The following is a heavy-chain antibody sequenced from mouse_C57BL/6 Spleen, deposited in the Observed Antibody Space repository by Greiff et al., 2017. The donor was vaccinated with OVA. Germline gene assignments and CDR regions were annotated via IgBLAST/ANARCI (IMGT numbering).Heavy chain of an antibody. Sequence: QVQLQQSGPELVKPGASVKISCKASGYAFSSSWMNWVKQRPGKGLEWIGRIYPGDGDTNYNGKFKGKATLTADKSSSTAYMQLSSLTSEDSAVYFCASQIYCHGRGFAYWGQGTLVTVSA. CDR3: ASQIYCHGRGFAY. J-gene: IGHJ3*01. CDR2: IYPGDGDT. CDR1: GYAFSSSW. V-gene: IGHV1-82*01. D-gene: IGHD1-1*01.